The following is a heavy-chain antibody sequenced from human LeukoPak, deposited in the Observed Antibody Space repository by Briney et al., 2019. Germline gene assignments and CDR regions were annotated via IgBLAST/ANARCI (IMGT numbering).Heavy chain of an antibody. V-gene: IGHV4-34*01. J-gene: IGHJ4*02. CDR3: ARRKLAVAIDY. CDR1: GGSFSGYY. Sequence: SETLSLTCAVYGGSFSGYYWSWIRQPPGKGLEWIGEINHSGSTNYNPSLKSRVTTSVDTSKNQFSLKLSSVTAADTAVYYCARRKLAVAIDYWGQGTLVTVSS. D-gene: IGHD6-19*01. CDR2: INHSGST.